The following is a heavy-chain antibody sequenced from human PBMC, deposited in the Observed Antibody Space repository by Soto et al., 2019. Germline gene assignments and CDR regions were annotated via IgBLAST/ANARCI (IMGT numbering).Heavy chain of an antibody. CDR2: IYYSGST. J-gene: IGHJ6*02. Sequence: SETLSLTCTVSGGSISSYYWSWIRQPPGKGLEWIGYIYYSGSTDYNPSLKSRVTISVDTSKNQFSLKLSSVTAADTAVYYCARDSRVCGGDCYYYYYGMDVWGQGTTVTVSS. D-gene: IGHD2-21*02. CDR1: GGSISSYY. V-gene: IGHV4-59*01. CDR3: ARDSRVCGGDCYYYYYGMDV.